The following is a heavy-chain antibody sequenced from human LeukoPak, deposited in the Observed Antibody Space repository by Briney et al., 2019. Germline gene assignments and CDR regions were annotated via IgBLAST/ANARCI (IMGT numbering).Heavy chain of an antibody. Sequence: PSETLSLTCTVSGGSISSGGYYWSWIRQHPGKGLEWIGYIYYSGSTYYNPSLKSRVTISVDTSKNQFSLKLSSVTAADTAVYYCARTITMVRPSHAFDIRGQGTMVTVSS. D-gene: IGHD3-10*01. CDR3: ARTITMVRPSHAFDI. CDR1: GGSISSGGYY. J-gene: IGHJ3*02. V-gene: IGHV4-31*03. CDR2: IYYSGST.